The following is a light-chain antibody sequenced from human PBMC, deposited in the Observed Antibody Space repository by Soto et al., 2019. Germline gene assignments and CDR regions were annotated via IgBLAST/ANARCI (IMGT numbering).Light chain of an antibody. CDR1: QSVSTD. Sequence: EIVMTQSPATLSVSPGERATLSCRASQSVSTDLAWYQQKPGQAPRLLIYRASTRATGVPARFSGGGSGTEFTLTISRLQSEDFALSICQQYNGWPPRWTFGQGTKVDIK. CDR2: RAS. CDR3: QQYNGWPPRWT. V-gene: IGKV3-15*01. J-gene: IGKJ1*01.